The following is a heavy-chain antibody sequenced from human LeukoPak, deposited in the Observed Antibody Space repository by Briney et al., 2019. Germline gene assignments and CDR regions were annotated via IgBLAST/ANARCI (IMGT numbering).Heavy chain of an antibody. Sequence: GGSLRLSCAASGFTFSSYGMHWVRQAPGKGLEWVAFIRYDGSNKYYGDSVKGRFTISRDNSKNTLYLQMNSLRAEDTAMYYCAKDVSRGSGWSVDLDCWGQGTLVTVSS. CDR2: IRYDGSNK. D-gene: IGHD6-19*01. CDR1: GFTFSSYG. V-gene: IGHV3-30*02. J-gene: IGHJ4*02. CDR3: AKDVSRGSGWSVDLDC.